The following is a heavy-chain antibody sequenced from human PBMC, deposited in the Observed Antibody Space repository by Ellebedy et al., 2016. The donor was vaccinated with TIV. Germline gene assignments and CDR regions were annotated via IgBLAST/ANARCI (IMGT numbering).Heavy chain of an antibody. D-gene: IGHD5-12*01. J-gene: IGHJ6*02. CDR2: IIPILNVV. CDR1: GETSSSHA. Sequence: AASVKVSCKASGETSSSHALNWVRQAPGQGLEWVGRIIPILNVVNYARKFQGRVTITADRSTNIVYLELSSLRSEDTAVYYCARVRDIVATMGVVVDYGMDVWGQGTTVTVSS. CDR3: ARVRDIVATMGVVVDYGMDV. V-gene: IGHV1-69*04.